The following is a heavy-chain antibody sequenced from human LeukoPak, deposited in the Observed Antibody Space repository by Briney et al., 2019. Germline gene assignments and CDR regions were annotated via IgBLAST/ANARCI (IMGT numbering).Heavy chain of an antibody. CDR3: ARDLNSGSYSVYFDY. CDR2: ISAYNGNT. CDR1: GYTFTSYG. Sequence: ASVKVSCKASGYTFTSYGISWVRRAPGQGLEWLGWISAYNGNTNYAQKLQGRVTMTTDTSTSTAYMELRSLRSDDTAVYYCARDLNSGSYSVYFDYWGQGTLVTVSS. D-gene: IGHD1-26*01. J-gene: IGHJ4*02. V-gene: IGHV1-18*01.